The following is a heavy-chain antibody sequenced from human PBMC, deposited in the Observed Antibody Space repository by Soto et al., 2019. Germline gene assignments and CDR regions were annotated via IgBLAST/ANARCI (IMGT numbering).Heavy chain of an antibody. D-gene: IGHD2-21*01. CDR2: ISAYHGNT. Sequence: ASVKVSCKASGYTFTSYGISWVRQAPGQGLEWMGWISAYHGNTNYAQKLQGRVTMTTDTSTSTAYMELRGLRSDDTAVYYCAGHPSKDLCCFDAWGQGTLVTVSS. CDR1: GYTFTSYG. J-gene: IGHJ5*02. V-gene: IGHV1-18*01. CDR3: AGHPSKDLCCFDA.